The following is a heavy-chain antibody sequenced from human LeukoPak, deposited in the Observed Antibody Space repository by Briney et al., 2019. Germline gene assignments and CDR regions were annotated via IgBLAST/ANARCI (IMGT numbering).Heavy chain of an antibody. CDR2: IRYDGNNK. V-gene: IGHV3-30*02. J-gene: IGHJ4*02. D-gene: IGHD4-17*01. Sequence: PGGSLRLSCAASGFTFSDYSMHWVRQAPGKGLNWVTFIRYDGNNKYYADSVKGRFTISRDNSKNMLYLEMDSLSTEDTAVYYCAKDWGGLRAFDYWGQGTLVTVSS. CDR3: AKDWGGLRAFDY. CDR1: GFTFSDYS.